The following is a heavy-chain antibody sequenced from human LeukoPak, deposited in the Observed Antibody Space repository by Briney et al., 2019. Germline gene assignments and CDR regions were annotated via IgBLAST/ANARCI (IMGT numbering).Heavy chain of an antibody. CDR1: GGSINTYY. CDR2: IYYTGST. Sequence: PSETLSLTCTASGGSINTYYWSWIRQPPGKGLEWIGFIYYTGSTSYNPSLKSRVTISIDTSKNQFSLRLSSVTAADTAEYYCARWDPGAVILSYWGQGTLVTVSS. J-gene: IGHJ4*02. D-gene: IGHD3-16*02. CDR3: ARWDPGAVILSY. V-gene: IGHV4-59*01.